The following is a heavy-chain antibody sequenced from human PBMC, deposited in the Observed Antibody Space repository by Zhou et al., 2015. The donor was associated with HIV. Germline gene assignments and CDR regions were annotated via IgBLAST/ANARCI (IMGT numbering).Heavy chain of an antibody. V-gene: IGHV1-69*06. D-gene: IGHD7-27*01. Sequence: QVQLVQSGAEVKKPGSSVKVSCKASGGTFSNHGISWVRQAPGQGLEWMGGIVPFFGTGNYAQKFQGRVTITADKSTNTAYMELSSLRSEDTAAYYCAREGWGSWYFDLWGRGTLVIVSS. CDR2: IVPFFGTG. J-gene: IGHJ2*01. CDR1: GGTFSNHG. CDR3: AREGWGSWYFDL.